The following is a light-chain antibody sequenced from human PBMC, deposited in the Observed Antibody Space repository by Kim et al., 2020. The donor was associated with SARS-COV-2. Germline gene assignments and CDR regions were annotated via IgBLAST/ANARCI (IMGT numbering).Light chain of an antibody. CDR1: QDISNY. CDR2: DAS. V-gene: IGKV1-33*01. J-gene: IGKJ4*01. CDR3: QQYDNLPPLT. Sequence: DIQMTQSPSSLSASVGDRVTITCQASQDISNYLNWYQQKPGKAPKLLIYDASNLETGVPSRFSGSGSGTDFTFTISNLQPEDIATYYCQQYDNLPPLTFCGGTKVDIK.